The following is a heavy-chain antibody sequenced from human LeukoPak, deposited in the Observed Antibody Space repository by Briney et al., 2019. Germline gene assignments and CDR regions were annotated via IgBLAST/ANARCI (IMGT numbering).Heavy chain of an antibody. CDR3: ARERYSSSWYGDDDY. CDR2: IIPILGIA. Sequence: GASVKVSCKASGGTFSNYAISWVRQAPGQGLEWMGRIIPILGIANYAQKFQGRVTITADKSTSTAYMELSSLRSEDTAVYYCARERYSSSWYGDDDYWGQGTLVTVSS. J-gene: IGHJ4*02. CDR1: GGTFSNYA. V-gene: IGHV1-69*04. D-gene: IGHD6-13*01.